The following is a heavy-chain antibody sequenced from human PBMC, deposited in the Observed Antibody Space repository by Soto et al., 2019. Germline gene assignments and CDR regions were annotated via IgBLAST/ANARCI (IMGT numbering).Heavy chain of an antibody. J-gene: IGHJ5*02. CDR2: ISGSGGST. D-gene: IGHD1-26*01. Sequence: PGGSLRLSCAASGFTLSSYAMSWVRQAPGKGLEWVSAISGSGGSTYYADSVKGRFTISRDNSKNTLYLQMNSLRAEDTAVYYCAKDRAPYSGSYPNWFDPWGQGTLVTVSS. V-gene: IGHV3-23*01. CDR3: AKDRAPYSGSYPNWFDP. CDR1: GFTLSSYA.